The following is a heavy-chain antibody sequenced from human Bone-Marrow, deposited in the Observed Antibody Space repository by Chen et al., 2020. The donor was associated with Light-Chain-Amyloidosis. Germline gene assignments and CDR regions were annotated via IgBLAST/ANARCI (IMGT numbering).Heavy chain of an antibody. CDR3: ASTPGWFDP. CDR1: GGTFSSYA. CDR2: ISPIFGTA. J-gene: IGHJ5*02. Sequence: QVQLVQSAAEVKKPGSSVKVSCKATGGTFSSYAISWVRQSPGQGLEWMGGISPIFGTANNAQKCQGRVTITTDESTSTAYMELSSLGSEDAAVYYCASTPGWFDPWGQGTLVTVSS. V-gene: IGHV1-69*05.